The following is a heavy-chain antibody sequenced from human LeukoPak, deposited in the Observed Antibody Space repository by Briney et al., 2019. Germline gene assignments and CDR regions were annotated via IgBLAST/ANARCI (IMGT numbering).Heavy chain of an antibody. D-gene: IGHD6-13*01. J-gene: IGHJ4*02. CDR3: AKRVRYSSSWYYFDY. V-gene: IGHV3-23*01. CDR1: GFTFSSYW. Sequence: GGSLRLSCAASGFTFSSYWMSWVRQAPGKGLEWVSAISGSGGSTYYADSVKGRFTISRDNSKNTLYLQMNSLRAEDTAVYYCAKRVRYSSSWYYFDYWGQGTLVTVSS. CDR2: ISGSGGST.